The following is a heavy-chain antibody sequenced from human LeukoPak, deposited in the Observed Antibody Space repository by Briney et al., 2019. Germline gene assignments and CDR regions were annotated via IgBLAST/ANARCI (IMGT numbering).Heavy chain of an antibody. CDR1: GFTFSSYW. D-gene: IGHD6-19*01. Sequence: GGSLRLSCAVSGFTFSSYWMSWVRQAPGKGLVWVANINPDGSEKKYVDSVKGRFIISRDNAENSLDLQMNSLRVEDTAVYYCVREGGSGWYSGWFDPWGQGTLVTVSS. CDR3: VREGGSGWYSGWFDP. V-gene: IGHV3-7*03. J-gene: IGHJ5*02. CDR2: INPDGSEK.